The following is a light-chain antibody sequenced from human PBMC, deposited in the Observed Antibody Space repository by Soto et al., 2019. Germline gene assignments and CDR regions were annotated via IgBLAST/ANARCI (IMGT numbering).Light chain of an antibody. Sequence: SYELTQPPSVSVAPGQTARITCGGNNIGSKSVHWYQQKPGQAPVLVVYDDSDRPSGIPERFSGSKSGSTASLTISGLQAEDEADYYCSSYTSSSTPYVFGTGTKLTVL. CDR2: DDS. J-gene: IGLJ1*01. CDR3: SSYTSSSTPYV. CDR1: NIGSKS. V-gene: IGLV3-21*02.